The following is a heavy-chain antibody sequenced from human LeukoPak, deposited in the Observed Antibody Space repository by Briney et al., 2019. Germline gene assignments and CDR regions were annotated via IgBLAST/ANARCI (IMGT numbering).Heavy chain of an antibody. CDR3: AREKLGEHIVVADY. Sequence: PGGSLRLSCAASGFTLSSYWMSWVRQAPGKGLEWVANIKQDGSEKNYVDSVKGRFTISRDNAKNSLYLQMNSLRAEDTAVYYCAREKLGEHIVVADYWGQGTLVTVSS. CDR1: GFTLSSYW. J-gene: IGHJ4*02. CDR2: IKQDGSEK. D-gene: IGHD2-21*01. V-gene: IGHV3-7*01.